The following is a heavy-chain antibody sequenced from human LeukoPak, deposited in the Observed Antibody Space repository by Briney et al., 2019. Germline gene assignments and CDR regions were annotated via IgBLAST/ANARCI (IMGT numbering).Heavy chain of an antibody. CDR1: GSTFSSYA. J-gene: IGHJ4*02. CDR2: VSGSGGST. CDR3: AKDGSGNYYDHFDY. Sequence: PGGSLRLSCAASGSTFSSYAMSWVRQAPGKGLEWVSAVSGSGGSTDYADSVKGRFTISRDNSKNTLYVQMNSLRVEDTAVYYCAKDGSGNYYDHFDYWGQGTLVTVSS. D-gene: IGHD1-26*01. V-gene: IGHV3-23*01.